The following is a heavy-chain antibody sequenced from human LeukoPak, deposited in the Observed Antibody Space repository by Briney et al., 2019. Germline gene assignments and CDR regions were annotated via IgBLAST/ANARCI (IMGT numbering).Heavy chain of an antibody. J-gene: IGHJ3*02. V-gene: IGHV3-48*03. CDR1: GFTFSSYE. CDR2: IISRGSTI. CDR3: ARAVTADAFDS. D-gene: IGHD2-21*02. Sequence: GGSLRLSCAASGFTFSSYEMKWVRQAPGKGLEWVSYIISRGSTIYYAASMTGRFTISRDNAKKSMYLQMNSVGAEDTTVYYCARAVTADAFDSWGEGTMVTVSS.